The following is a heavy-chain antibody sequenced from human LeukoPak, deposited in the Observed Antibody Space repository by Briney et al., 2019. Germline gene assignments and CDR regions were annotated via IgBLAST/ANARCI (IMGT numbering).Heavy chain of an antibody. CDR2: IIPIFGTA. CDR1: VGTFIIYA. J-gene: IGHJ5*02. Sequence: ASVTVSCKASVGTFIIYAISWVRQAPGQGLEWMGGIIPIFGTANYAQKFQGRVTITADESTSTAYMELSSLRSEDTAVYYCARTDNPLRPPGAPWGQGTLVTVSS. CDR3: ARTDNPLRPPGAP. D-gene: IGHD7-27*01. V-gene: IGHV1-69*13.